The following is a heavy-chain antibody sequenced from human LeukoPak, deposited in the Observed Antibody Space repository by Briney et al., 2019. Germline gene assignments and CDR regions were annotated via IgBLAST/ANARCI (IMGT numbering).Heavy chain of an antibody. CDR1: GFTVSSNY. CDR3: ARDAYSSSWYGVDY. D-gene: IGHD6-13*01. CDR2: IYSGGST. Sequence: PGGSLRLSCTASGFTVSSNYMSWVRQAPGKGLEWVSVIYSGGSTYYADSVKGRFTISRDNSKNTLYLQMNSLRAEDTAVYYCARDAYSSSWYGVDYWGQGTLVTVSS. J-gene: IGHJ4*02. V-gene: IGHV3-66*01.